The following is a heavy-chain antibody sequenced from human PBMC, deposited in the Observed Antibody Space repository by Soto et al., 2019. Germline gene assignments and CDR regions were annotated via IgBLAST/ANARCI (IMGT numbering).Heavy chain of an antibody. Sequence: QVQLVQSGAEVKTPGSSVKVSCGASGGTFSSYSINWVRQAPGQGLVLMGRLIPMFGTTDYAQRFQGRVTFAADESTNTAPTEVTDLTSEDTAVYYCARAAVLTFTRFYDVDVWGQGTTVTITS. D-gene: IGHD6-25*01. CDR3: ARAAVLTFTRFYDVDV. V-gene: IGHV1-69*18. CDR1: GGTFSSYS. J-gene: IGHJ6*02. CDR2: LIPMFGTT.